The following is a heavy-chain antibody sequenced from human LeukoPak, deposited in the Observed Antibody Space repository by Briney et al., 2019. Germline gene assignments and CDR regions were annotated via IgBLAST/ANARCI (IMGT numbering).Heavy chain of an antibody. Sequence: SETLSLTCAVYGGSFSGYYWSWIRQPPGKGLEWIGEINHSGSTNYNPSLKSRVTISVDTSKNQFSLKLSSVTAADTAVYYCARSYCDSSGTTYWGQGTLVTVSS. V-gene: IGHV4-34*01. D-gene: IGHD3-22*01. CDR1: GGSFSGYY. CDR3: ARSYCDSSGTTY. J-gene: IGHJ4*02. CDR2: INHSGST.